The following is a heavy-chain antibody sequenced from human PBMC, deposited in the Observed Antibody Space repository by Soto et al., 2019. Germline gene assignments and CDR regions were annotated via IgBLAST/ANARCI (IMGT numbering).Heavy chain of an antibody. CDR2: IYYSGST. CDR3: ARVTAVGITGTYYFDY. CDR1: GGSISSGDYY. V-gene: IGHV4-30-4*01. J-gene: IGHJ4*01. Sequence: PSETLSLTCTVSGGSISSGDYYWSWIRQPPGKGLEWIGYIYYSGSTYYNPSLKSRVTISVDTSKNQFSLKLSSVTAADTAVYYCARVTAVGITGTYYFDYWGQGTLVTVSS. D-gene: IGHD1-7*01.